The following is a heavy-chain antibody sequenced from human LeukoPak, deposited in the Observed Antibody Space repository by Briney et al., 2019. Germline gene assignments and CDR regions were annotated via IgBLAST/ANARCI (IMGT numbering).Heavy chain of an antibody. CDR1: GFTFSNYW. J-gene: IGHJ4*02. V-gene: IGHV3-7*03. D-gene: IGHD1-1*01. CDR3: ARKGELERRRSWDC. CDR2: IKQDGRER. Sequence: PGGSLRLSCAASGFTFSNYWMSWARQTPGKGLEWVANIKQDGRERYYVDSVKGRFTISRDNAKNSLYLQMSSLRAEDTAVYYCARKGELERRRSWDCWGQGTLVTVSS.